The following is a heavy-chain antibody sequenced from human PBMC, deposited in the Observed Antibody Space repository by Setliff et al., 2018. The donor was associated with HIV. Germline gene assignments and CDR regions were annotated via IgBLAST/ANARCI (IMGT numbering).Heavy chain of an antibody. CDR3: ARGTYYYDSSGYFNYYYGMDV. V-gene: IGHV4-59*01. Sequence: KASETLSLTCTVSGGSISSYYWSWIRQPPGKGLEWIGYIYYSGSTNYNPSPKSRVTISVDTSKNQFSLKLSSVTAADTAVYYCARGTYYYDSSGYFNYYYGMDVWGQGTTVTVSS. CDR1: GGSISSYY. J-gene: IGHJ6*02. D-gene: IGHD3-22*01. CDR2: IYYSGST.